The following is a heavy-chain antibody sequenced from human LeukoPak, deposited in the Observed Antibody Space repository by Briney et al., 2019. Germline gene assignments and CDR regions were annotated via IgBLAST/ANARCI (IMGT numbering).Heavy chain of an antibody. Sequence: PSETLSLTCTVSGGSISSGSYYWSWIRQPAGKGLEWIGRIYTSGSTNYNPSLKSRVTISVDTSKNQFPLKLSSVTAADTAVYYCAVAVADDAFDIWGQGTMVTVSS. D-gene: IGHD6-19*01. CDR1: GGSISSGSYY. CDR2: IYTSGST. J-gene: IGHJ3*02. CDR3: AVAVADDAFDI. V-gene: IGHV4-61*02.